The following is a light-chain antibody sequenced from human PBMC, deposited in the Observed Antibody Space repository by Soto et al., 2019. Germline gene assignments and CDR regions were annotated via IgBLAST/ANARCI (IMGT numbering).Light chain of an antibody. CDR3: AVRDDSLSGHWV. CDR2: RRD. Sequence: QSVLTQPPSASGTPGQRVTISCSGSSSNIGSNYVSWYQHLPGAAPKLLIYRRDQRPSGVPDRFSGSKSGTSASLAISGLRSEDEADYFCAVRDDSLSGHWVFGGGTKLTVL. J-gene: IGLJ3*02. V-gene: IGLV1-47*01. CDR1: SSNIGSNY.